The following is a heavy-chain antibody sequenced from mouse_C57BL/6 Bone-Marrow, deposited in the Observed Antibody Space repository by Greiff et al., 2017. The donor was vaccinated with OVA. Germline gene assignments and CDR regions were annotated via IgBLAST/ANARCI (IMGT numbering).Heavy chain of an antibody. CDR2: IDPSDSYT. V-gene: IGHV1-69*01. CDR3: ARNADRQLRLRFFAY. D-gene: IGHD3-2*02. J-gene: IGHJ3*01. Sequence: QVQLQQPGAELVTPGASVKLSCKASGYTFTSYWMHWVKQRPGQGLEWIGAIDPSDSYTNYNQKFKGKSTLTVDKSSSTAYMQLSSLTSEDSAVYYCARNADRQLRLRFFAYWGQGTLVTVSA. CDR1: GYTFTSYW.